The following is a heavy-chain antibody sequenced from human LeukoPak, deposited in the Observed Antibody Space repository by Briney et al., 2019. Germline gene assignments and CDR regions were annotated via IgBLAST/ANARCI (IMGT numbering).Heavy chain of an antibody. CDR2: IKQDGSEK. Sequence: GGSLRLSCAASGFTFSSYWMSWVRQAPGKGLEWVANIKQDGSEKYYVDSVKGRFTISRDNSKNTVYLQMNSLRPEDTALYYCARDKSYFGSGNYHYFDSWGQGALVIVSS. V-gene: IGHV3-7*01. J-gene: IGHJ4*02. D-gene: IGHD3-10*01. CDR1: GFTFSSYW. CDR3: ARDKSYFGSGNYHYFDS.